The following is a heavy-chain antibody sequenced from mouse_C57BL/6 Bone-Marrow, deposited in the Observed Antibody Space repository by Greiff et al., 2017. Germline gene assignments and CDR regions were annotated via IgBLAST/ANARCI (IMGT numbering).Heavy chain of an antibody. CDR2: IYPRSGNT. CDR1: GYTFTSYG. J-gene: IGHJ4*01. V-gene: IGHV1-81*01. Sequence: QVQLQQSGAELARPGASVKLSCKASGYTFTSYGISWVKQRTGQGLEWIGEIYPRSGNTYYNEKFKGKATLTADKSSSKAYMELRSLTSEDSAVYFWARCPYCYAMDYWGQGTSVTVSS. CDR3: ARCPYCYAMDY. D-gene: IGHD2-10*01.